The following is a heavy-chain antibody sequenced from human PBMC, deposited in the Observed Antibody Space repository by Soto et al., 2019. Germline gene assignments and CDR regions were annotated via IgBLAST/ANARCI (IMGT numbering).Heavy chain of an antibody. CDR2: IYYSGRT. CDR3: ARQRTTVLTQAYFDH. V-gene: IGHV4-39*01. J-gene: IGHJ4*02. D-gene: IGHD2-21*02. Sequence: SATLSLTCIVSGESISSSSYYWGWIRQPPGKCLEWIVSIYYSGRTYYNPSFKSRVTISIDPSKNQFSLKLSSVTATDTAVYTCARQRTTVLTQAYFDHGGQGALVT. CDR1: GESISSSSYY.